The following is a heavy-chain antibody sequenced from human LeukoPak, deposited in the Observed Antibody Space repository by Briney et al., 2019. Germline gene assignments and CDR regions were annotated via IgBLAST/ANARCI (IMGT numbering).Heavy chain of an antibody. CDR3: ARGNWYDYVWGSYRPPYYFDY. D-gene: IGHD3-16*02. Sequence: SETLSLTCAVYGGSFSGYYWSWIRQPPGKGREWIGEINHSGSTNYNPSLKNRVTISVDTSKNQFSLKLSSVTAADTAVYYCARGNWYDYVWGSYRPPYYFDYWGQGTLVTVSS. CDR2: INHSGST. CDR1: GGSFSGYY. V-gene: IGHV4-34*01. J-gene: IGHJ4*02.